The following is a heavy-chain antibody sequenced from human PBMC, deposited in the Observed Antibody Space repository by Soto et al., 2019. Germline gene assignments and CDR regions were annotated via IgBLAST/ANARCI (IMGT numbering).Heavy chain of an antibody. CDR2: IKSKTDGGTT. D-gene: IGHD4-17*01. J-gene: IGHJ4*02. Sequence: GGPLRLSCAASGFTFTYTWMSGVRQAPGKGPEWVGRIKSKTDGGTTDYAAPVKGRFTISRDDSKNTLYLQMNSLKIEDTAVYYCTHDYGDYRYYFDYWGPGILVTVSS. CDR1: GFTFTYTW. V-gene: IGHV3-15*01. CDR3: THDYGDYRYYFDY.